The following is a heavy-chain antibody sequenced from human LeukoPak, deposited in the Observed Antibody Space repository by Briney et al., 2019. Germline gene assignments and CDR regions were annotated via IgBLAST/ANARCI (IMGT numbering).Heavy chain of an antibody. J-gene: IGHJ4*02. D-gene: IGHD6-19*01. V-gene: IGHV3-7*03. Sequence: GGSLRPSCAASGFTFSSYWMSWVRQAPGKGLEWVANIKQDGSEKYYVDSVKGRFTISRDNAKNSLYLQMNSLRAEDTAVYYCARLTGYSSGWYGSGFDYWGQGTLVTVSS. CDR3: ARLTGYSSGWYGSGFDY. CDR1: GFTFSSYW. CDR2: IKQDGSEK.